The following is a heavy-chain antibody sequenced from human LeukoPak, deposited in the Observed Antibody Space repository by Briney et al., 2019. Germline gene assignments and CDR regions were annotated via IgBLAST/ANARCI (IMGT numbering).Heavy chain of an antibody. CDR2: INAGNGNT. D-gene: IGHD1-26*01. Sequence: PGGSLRLSCAASGFTFTSYAMHWVRQAPGQRLEWMGWINAGNGNTKYSQKFQGRVTITRDTSASTAYMELSSLRSEDTAVYYCARDGEYSGSYYDYWGQGTLVTVSS. V-gene: IGHV1-3*01. CDR1: GFTFTSYA. CDR3: ARDGEYSGSYYDY. J-gene: IGHJ4*02.